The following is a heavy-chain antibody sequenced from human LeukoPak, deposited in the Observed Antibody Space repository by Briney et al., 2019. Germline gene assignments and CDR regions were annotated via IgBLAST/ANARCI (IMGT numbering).Heavy chain of an antibody. D-gene: IGHD3-16*01. Sequence: GGSLRLSCAASGFTFRTYTMHWVRQAPGKGLGWVSYISGSGSTMEYAVSVKGRFTISRDNAKNSMYLQMNSLRAEDTAVYYCARDGGFFNAGFHFDYWGQGTLVTVSS. CDR3: ARDGGFFNAGFHFDY. CDR1: GFTFRTYT. CDR2: ISGSGSTM. J-gene: IGHJ4*02. V-gene: IGHV3-48*01.